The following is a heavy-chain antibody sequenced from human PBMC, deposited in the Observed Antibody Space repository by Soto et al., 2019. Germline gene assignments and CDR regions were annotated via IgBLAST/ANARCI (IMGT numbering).Heavy chain of an antibody. CDR3: ASYSGYDSSLAFDY. V-gene: IGHV3-11*01. J-gene: IGHJ4*02. D-gene: IGHD5-12*01. CDR1: GFTFSDYY. CDR2: ISSSGSTI. Sequence: GGSLRLSCAASGFTFSDYYMSWIRQAPGKGLEWVSYISSSGSTIYYADSVKGRFTISRDNAKNSLYLQMNSLRAEDTAVYYCASYSGYDSSLAFDYWGQGTLVTVSS.